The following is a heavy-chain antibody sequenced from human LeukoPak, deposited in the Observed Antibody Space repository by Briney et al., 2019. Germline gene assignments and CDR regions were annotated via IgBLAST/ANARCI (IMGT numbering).Heavy chain of an antibody. J-gene: IGHJ5*02. CDR2: ISGSGGST. CDR3: ASHAQIVVVPAAIGDWFDP. Sequence: GGSLRLSCAASGFTFSSYAMSWVRQAPGKGLEWVSAISGSGGSTYYADSVKGRFTISRDNSKNTLYLQMNSLRAEGTAVYYCASHAQIVVVPAAIGDWFDPWGQGTLVTVSS. D-gene: IGHD2-2*01. V-gene: IGHV3-23*01. CDR1: GFTFSSYA.